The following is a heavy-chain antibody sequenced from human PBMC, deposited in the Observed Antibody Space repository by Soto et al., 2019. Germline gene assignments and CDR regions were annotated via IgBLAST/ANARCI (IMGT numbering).Heavy chain of an antibody. CDR3: AKGGLEPNYYDSSGYWSGGVDY. CDR2: ISGSGGST. Sequence: EVQLLESGGGVVQPGGSLRLSCAASGFTFSSYAMSWVRQAPGKGLEWVSAISGSGGSTYYADSVKGRFTISRDNSKNTLYLQMNSLRAEDTAVYYCAKGGLEPNYYDSSGYWSGGVDYWGQGTLVTVSS. D-gene: IGHD3-22*01. CDR1: GFTFSSYA. V-gene: IGHV3-23*01. J-gene: IGHJ4*02.